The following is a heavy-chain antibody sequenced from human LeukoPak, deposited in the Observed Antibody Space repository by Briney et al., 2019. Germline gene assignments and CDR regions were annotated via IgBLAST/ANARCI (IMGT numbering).Heavy chain of an antibody. J-gene: IGHJ6*04. CDR1: GLTVSSNH. CDR2: IYNDGNT. CDR3: ARDREVVTARAQMDV. V-gene: IGHV3-53*01. Sequence: PGGSLRLSCAVSGLTVSSNHMSWVRQAPGKGLEWVSVIYNDGNTYYTDPVKGRFTISRDNSKNTVFLQMNSLRAEDSAIYYCARDREVVTARAQMDVWGKGTTVTVSS. D-gene: IGHD2-21*02.